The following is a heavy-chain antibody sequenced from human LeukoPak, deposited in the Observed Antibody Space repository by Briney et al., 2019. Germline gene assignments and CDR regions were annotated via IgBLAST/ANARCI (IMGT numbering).Heavy chain of an antibody. CDR3: ARGSLYGSGRKQYYFDY. CDR1: GGSFSGYY. D-gene: IGHD3-10*01. Sequence: SQTLSLTCAVYGGSFSGYYWSWIRQPPGKGLEWIGEINHSGSTNYNPSLKSRVTISVDTSKNQCSLKLSSVTAADTAVYYCARGSLYGSGRKQYYFDYWGQGTLVAVSS. CDR2: INHSGST. J-gene: IGHJ4*02. V-gene: IGHV4-34*01.